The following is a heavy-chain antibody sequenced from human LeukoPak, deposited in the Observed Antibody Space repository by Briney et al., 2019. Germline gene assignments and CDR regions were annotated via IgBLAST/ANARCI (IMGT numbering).Heavy chain of an antibody. V-gene: IGHV1-69*13. CDR1: GYTFTSYH. CDR2: IIPIFGTA. D-gene: IGHD4-17*01. Sequence: SVKVSCKASGYTFTSYHMHWVRQARGQGLEWMGGIIPIFGTANYAQKFQGRVTITADESTSTAYMELSSLRSEDTAVYYCARAAGDGDYVPLDYWGQGTLVTVSS. J-gene: IGHJ4*02. CDR3: ARAAGDGDYVPLDY.